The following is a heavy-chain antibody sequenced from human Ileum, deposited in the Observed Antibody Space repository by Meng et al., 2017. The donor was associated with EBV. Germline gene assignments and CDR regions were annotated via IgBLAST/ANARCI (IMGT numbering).Heavy chain of an antibody. V-gene: IGHV4-39*07. CDR1: GGSFSSRKYY. Sequence: QRQVQGWGPGLVKPSETLSRTCSVSGGSFSSRKYYWGWIRQPPGKALEWIASIYYSGTTYYNPSLQSRVSISVDKSKNQVSLNMTSMTAADTAVYYCASRELAPFDYWGQGTLVTVSS. CDR2: IYYSGTT. CDR3: ASRELAPFDY. D-gene: IGHD1-26*01. J-gene: IGHJ4*02.